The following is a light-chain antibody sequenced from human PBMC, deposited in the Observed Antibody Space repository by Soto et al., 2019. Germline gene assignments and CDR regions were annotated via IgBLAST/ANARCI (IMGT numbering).Light chain of an antibody. CDR3: AAWDDSLNGLV. J-gene: IGLJ2*01. CDR2: NND. V-gene: IGLV1-44*01. CDR1: SSNVGSHS. Sequence: QAVVTQPPSASGTPGQRVTISCSGGSSNVGSHSVSWYQHLPGTAPKLLIYNNDRRPSGVPDRFSGSKSGTSASLAFSGLQSEDEADYYCAAWDDSLNGLVFGGGTKLTVL.